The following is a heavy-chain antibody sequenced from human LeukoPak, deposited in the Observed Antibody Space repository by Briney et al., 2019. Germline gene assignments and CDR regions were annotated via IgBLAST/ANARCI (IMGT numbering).Heavy chain of an antibody. CDR3: ARYLGARPNYFDY. V-gene: IGHV4-31*03. CDR1: GGSISSGGYY. D-gene: IGHD3-10*01. Sequence: PSETLSLACTVSGGSISSGGYYWSWIRQHPGKGLEWIGYIYYSGSTYYNPSLKSRVTILVGTSKNQFSLKLSSVTAADTAVYYCARYLGARPNYFDYWGQGTLVTVSS. CDR2: IYYSGST. J-gene: IGHJ4*02.